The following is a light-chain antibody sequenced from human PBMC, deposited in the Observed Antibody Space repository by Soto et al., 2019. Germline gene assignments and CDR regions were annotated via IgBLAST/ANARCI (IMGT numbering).Light chain of an antibody. CDR2: ATS. Sequence: EIPLNQSPSSLASSVGDRLTLTCRASRNVSIYLNWYQHKPGKGPTLLIHATSNLQIGVPSRFSGSGSGTEFTLTISSLEPEDFGTYYCQQSYKMPSFGQGTRLAT. CDR3: QQSYKMPS. J-gene: IGKJ5*01. CDR1: RNVSIY. V-gene: IGKV1-39*01.